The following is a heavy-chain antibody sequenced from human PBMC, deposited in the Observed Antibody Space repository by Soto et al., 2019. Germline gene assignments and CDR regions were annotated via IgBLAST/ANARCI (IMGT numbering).Heavy chain of an antibody. CDR1: GCTFTSYY. CDR3: GREFLLLPAMPQSVVAFDF. V-gene: IGHV1-46*01. D-gene: IGHD2-2*01. CDR2: INPSGGST. Sequence: ASLKVSCKASGCTFTSYYMHWVRQAPGQGLEWMGIINPSGGSTSYAQKFQGRVTMTRDTSTSTAYMELSRLRSDDTAVYYCGREFLLLPAMPQSVVAFDFGGKGTMVTVS. J-gene: IGHJ3*01.